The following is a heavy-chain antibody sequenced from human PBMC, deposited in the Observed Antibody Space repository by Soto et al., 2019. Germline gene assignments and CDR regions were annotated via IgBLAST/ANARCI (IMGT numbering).Heavy chain of an antibody. CDR1: GGTFSSYA. CDR3: ARSQGSSTSLEIYYYYYYGMDV. Sequence: SVTVSCQASGGTFSSYAISWVRQAPGQGLEWMGGIIPIPGTANYAQKFQGRVTITADESTSTAYMELSSLRSEDTAVYYCARSQGSSTSLEIYYYYYYGMDVWGQGTTVTVSS. CDR2: IIPIPGTA. V-gene: IGHV1-69*13. J-gene: IGHJ6*02. D-gene: IGHD2-2*01.